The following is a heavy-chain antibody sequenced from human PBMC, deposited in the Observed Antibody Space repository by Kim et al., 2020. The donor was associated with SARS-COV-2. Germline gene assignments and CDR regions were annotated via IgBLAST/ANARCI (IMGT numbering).Heavy chain of an antibody. CDR3: ARRDVETTALLY. CDR1: GYTFTSHG. J-gene: IGHJ4*02. D-gene: IGHD6-25*01. V-gene: IGHV7-4-1*02. Sequence: ASVKVSCKASGYTFTSHGINWVRQAPGQGLEWMGWINTQTGDPMYAQGFTGHFVFSLDTSLSTAYLQITSLKAEDTAVYYCARRDVETTALLYWGQGTLVTVSS. CDR2: INTQTGDP.